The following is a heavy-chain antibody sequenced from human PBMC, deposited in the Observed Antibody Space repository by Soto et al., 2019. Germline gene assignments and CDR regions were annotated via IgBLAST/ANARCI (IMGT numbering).Heavy chain of an antibody. CDR2: ISYDGSNK. J-gene: IGHJ4*02. CDR1: GFTFSSYA. Sequence: QVQLVESGAGVVQPGRSLRLSCAASGFTFSSYAMHWVRQAPGKGLEWVAVISYDGSNKYYADSVKGRFTISRDNSKNTLYLQRNSLRAEDTAVYYCASGDQYYYDSSGYSPYDYWGQGTLVTVSS. CDR3: ASGDQYYYDSSGYSPYDY. D-gene: IGHD3-22*01. V-gene: IGHV3-30-3*01.